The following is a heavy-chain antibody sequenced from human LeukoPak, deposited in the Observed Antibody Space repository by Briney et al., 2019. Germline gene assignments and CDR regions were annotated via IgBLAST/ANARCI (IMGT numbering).Heavy chain of an antibody. CDR2: IKEDGSEK. Sequence: GGSLRLSCAASGFTFSSYWMSWVRQAPGKGLEWVANIKEDGSEKYYADSVKGRFTISRDNSKNTLYLQMNSLRAEDTAVYYCAMGGTHDSDAFDIWGQGTMVTVSS. D-gene: IGHD1-26*01. V-gene: IGHV3-7*01. J-gene: IGHJ3*02. CDR3: AMGGTHDSDAFDI. CDR1: GFTFSSYW.